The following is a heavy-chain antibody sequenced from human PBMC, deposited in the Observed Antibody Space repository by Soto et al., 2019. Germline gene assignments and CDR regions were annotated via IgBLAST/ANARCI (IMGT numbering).Heavy chain of an antibody. Sequence: QVQLVQSGAEVKKPGASVNVSCKASGYTFTSYDINWVRLATGQGLEWMGWMNHNSGNTGYAQKFQGRVTMTRNTSISTACMELSSLRSEATAVYYCARDRSGYCDNWVQGTLVTVSS. J-gene: IGHJ4*02. CDR2: MNHNSGNT. V-gene: IGHV1-8*01. CDR1: GYTFTSYD. CDR3: ARDRSGYCDN. D-gene: IGHD3-22*01.